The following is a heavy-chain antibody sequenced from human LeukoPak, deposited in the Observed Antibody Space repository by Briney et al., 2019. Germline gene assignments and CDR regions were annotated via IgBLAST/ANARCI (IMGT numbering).Heavy chain of an antibody. CDR1: GFTFSSYA. D-gene: IGHD1-26*01. V-gene: IGHV3-23*01. Sequence: GGSLRLSCSASGFTFSSYAMSWVRQAPGKGLEWVSAISGSGGSTYYADSVKGRFTISRDNSKNTLYLQMNSLRAEDTAVYYCAKQPAWELLLPFDYWGQGTLVTVSS. J-gene: IGHJ4*02. CDR3: AKQPAWELLLPFDY. CDR2: ISGSGGST.